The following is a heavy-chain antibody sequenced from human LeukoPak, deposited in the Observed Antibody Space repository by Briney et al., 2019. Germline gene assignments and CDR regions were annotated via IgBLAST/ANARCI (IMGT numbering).Heavy chain of an antibody. D-gene: IGHD3-3*01. V-gene: IGHV3-64*04. J-gene: IGHJ3*02. Sequence: RGSLRLSCAASGFTFRTYAMHWVRQAPGKGLEYVSAISTNGDSTYYADSVEGRFTISRDNSKNTLYLQMNSLRAEDTAVYYCAKVEWPDAFSIWGQGTMVTVSS. CDR2: ISTNGDST. CDR3: AKVEWPDAFSI. CDR1: GFTFRTYA.